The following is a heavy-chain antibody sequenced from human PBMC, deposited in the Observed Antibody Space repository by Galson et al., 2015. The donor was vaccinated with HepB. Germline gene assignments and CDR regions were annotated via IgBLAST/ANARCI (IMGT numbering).Heavy chain of an antibody. D-gene: IGHD3-10*01. Sequence: SVKVSCKAPGGTFSSYAISWVRQAPGQGLEWMGGIIPIFGTANYAQKFQGRVTITADESTSTAYMELSSLRSEDTAVYYCARDPPLGLPGGAFDIWGQGTMVTVSS. J-gene: IGHJ3*02. CDR1: GGTFSSYA. CDR2: IIPIFGTA. V-gene: IGHV1-69*13. CDR3: ARDPPLGLPGGAFDI.